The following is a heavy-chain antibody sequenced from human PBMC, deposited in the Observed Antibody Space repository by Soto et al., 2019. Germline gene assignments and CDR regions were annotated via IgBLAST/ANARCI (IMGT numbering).Heavy chain of an antibody. CDR3: AKVDSSGWFDY. CDR2: ITWNSGSI. CDR1: GFSFDDYV. D-gene: IGHD6-19*01. J-gene: IGHJ4*02. V-gene: IGHV3-9*01. Sequence: EVQLVESGGGFVQPGRSLRLSCAASGFSFDDYVMHWVRQAPGKGLEWVSGITWNSGSIGYADSVKGRFTISRDNAKNSLYLQMNSLRGEDTALYYCAKVDSSGWFDYWGQGTLVTVSS.